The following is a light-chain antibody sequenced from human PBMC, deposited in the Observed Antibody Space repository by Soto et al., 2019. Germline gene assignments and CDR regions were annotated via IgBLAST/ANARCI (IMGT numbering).Light chain of an antibody. Sequence: DIQMTQSPSTLSASVGDRVTITCRASQSINSWLAWYQQKPGKAPKLLIYKASSLESGVPSRLSGSGAGTEFTLTISSLQPDDFATYYCQQYNSYPWTFGQGTKVEIK. CDR1: QSINSW. CDR2: KAS. V-gene: IGKV1-5*03. J-gene: IGKJ1*01. CDR3: QQYNSYPWT.